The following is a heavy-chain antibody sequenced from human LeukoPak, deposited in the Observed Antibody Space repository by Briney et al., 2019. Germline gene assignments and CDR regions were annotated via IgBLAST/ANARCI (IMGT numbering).Heavy chain of an antibody. CDR2: ISGSGGST. CDR3: AKAPHIVGATPFDY. J-gene: IGHJ4*02. D-gene: IGHD1-26*01. V-gene: IGHV3-23*01. Sequence: GGSLRLSCAASGFTFSSYATSWVRQAPGKGLEWVSAISGSGGSTYYADSVKGRFTISRDNSKNTLYLQMNSLRAEDTAVYYCAKAPHIVGATPFDYWGQGTLVTVSS. CDR1: GFTFSSYA.